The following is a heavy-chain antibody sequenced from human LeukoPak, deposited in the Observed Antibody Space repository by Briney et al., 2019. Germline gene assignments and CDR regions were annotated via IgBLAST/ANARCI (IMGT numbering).Heavy chain of an antibody. D-gene: IGHD2-15*01. CDR3: VREDIPATANY. Sequence: GGSLRLSCAASGFNFANHAMSWVRQTPGKGLEWVSAISGGGDITYYADSVKGRFTISRDNSKDTLFLQMHSLRPGDTAVYYCVREDIPATANYWGQGTLVTISS. J-gene: IGHJ4*02. CDR1: GFNFANHA. CDR2: ISGGGDIT. V-gene: IGHV3-23*01.